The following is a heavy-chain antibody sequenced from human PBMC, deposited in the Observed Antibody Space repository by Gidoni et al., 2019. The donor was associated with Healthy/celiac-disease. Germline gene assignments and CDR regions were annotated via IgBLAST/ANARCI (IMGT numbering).Heavy chain of an antibody. CDR1: GGSISSYY. CDR2: IYYSGSP. Sequence: QVQLQESGPGLVKPSETLSLTCTVSGGSISSYYWSWIRQPPGKGLEWIGYIYYSGSPNYNPSLKSRVTISVDTSKNHFSLKLSSVTAADTAVYYCARDNKNIGYFDLWGRGTLVTVSS. CDR3: ARDNKNIGYFDL. V-gene: IGHV4-59*01. J-gene: IGHJ2*01.